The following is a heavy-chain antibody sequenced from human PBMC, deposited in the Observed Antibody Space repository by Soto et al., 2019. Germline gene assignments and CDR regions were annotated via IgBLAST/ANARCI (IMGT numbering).Heavy chain of an antibody. D-gene: IGHD6-13*01. J-gene: IGHJ4*02. CDR3: ARGGPGYCSSWYVHY. CDR2: IYYSGST. CDR1: GGSISSGGYY. Sequence: QVQLQESGPGLVKPSQTLSLTCTVSGGSISSGGYYWSWIRQHPGKGLEWIGYIYYSGSTYYNPSLKSRVTISVDTSKNQFSLKLSSVTAADTAVYYCARGGPGYCSSWYVHYWGQGTLVTVSS. V-gene: IGHV4-31*03.